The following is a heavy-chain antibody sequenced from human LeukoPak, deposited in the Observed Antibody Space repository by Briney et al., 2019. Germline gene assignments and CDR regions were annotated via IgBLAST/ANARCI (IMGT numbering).Heavy chain of an antibody. CDR2: IYYSGNT. D-gene: IGHD5-12*01. CDR1: GDSISTYY. V-gene: IGHV4-59*01. CDR3: ARVGGGYGTAIDY. Sequence: SETLSLTCTVSGDSISTYYWSWIRQPPGKGLEWIGYIYYSGNTNYNPSLKSRVTISLDTSKNQFSLNLNSVTAADTAVYYCARVGGGYGTAIDYWGQGTLAAVSS. J-gene: IGHJ4*02.